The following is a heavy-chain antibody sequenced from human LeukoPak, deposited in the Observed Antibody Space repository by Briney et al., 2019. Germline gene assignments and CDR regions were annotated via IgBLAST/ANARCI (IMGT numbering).Heavy chain of an antibody. CDR1: GFDFSKYG. CDR3: AKLSYSSGWYY. D-gene: IGHD6-19*01. Sequence: SGMSLRLSCAASGFDFSKYGINWVRQAPGKGLEWVAVISYDGSNKYYADSVKGRFTISRDNSKNTLYLQMNSLRAEDTAVYYCAKLSYSSGWYYWGQGTLVTVSS. CDR2: ISYDGSNK. V-gene: IGHV3-30*18. J-gene: IGHJ4*02.